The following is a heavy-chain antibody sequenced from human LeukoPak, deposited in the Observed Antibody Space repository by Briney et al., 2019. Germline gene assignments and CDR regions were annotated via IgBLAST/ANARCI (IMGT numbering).Heavy chain of an antibody. CDR3: ARPPTGSRRGWYFFPYFDY. V-gene: IGHV1-2*02. CDR1: GYTFTGYY. D-gene: IGHD6-19*01. CDR2: INPNSGGT. Sequence: ASVKVSCKASGYTFTGYYMHWVRQAPGQGLECMGWINPNSGGTNYAQKFQGRVTITSDASLSTAYMELSRLRSADTAVYYCARPPTGSRRGWYFFPYFDYWGQGTLVTVSS. J-gene: IGHJ4*02.